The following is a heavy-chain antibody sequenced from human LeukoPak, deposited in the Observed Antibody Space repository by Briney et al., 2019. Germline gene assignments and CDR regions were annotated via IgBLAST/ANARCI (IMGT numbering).Heavy chain of an antibody. CDR3: ARGVQWLVPLFDY. Sequence: SQTLSLTCAVSGGSISSGGYSWSWIRQPPGQGLEWIGYIYHSGSTYYNPSLESRVTISVDRSKNQFSLKLSSVTAADTAVYYCARGVQWLVPLFDYWGQGTLVTVSS. CDR2: IYHSGST. V-gene: IGHV4-30-2*01. CDR1: GGSISSGGYS. D-gene: IGHD6-19*01. J-gene: IGHJ4*02.